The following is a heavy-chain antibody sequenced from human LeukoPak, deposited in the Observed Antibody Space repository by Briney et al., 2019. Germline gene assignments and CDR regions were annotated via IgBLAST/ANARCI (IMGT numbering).Heavy chain of an antibody. Sequence: AGKSLTLSCVASQFRFPFSHYGMHWVRQAPGRGLELVAVIWSDGTNQYYAESVKGRFTISRDNSKNTLYLRMNSLRVEDTAVYFCAKDAQRGFDYSNSLENWGQGTLVTVSS. CDR2: IWSDGTNQ. D-gene: IGHD4-11*01. J-gene: IGHJ4*02. CDR3: AKDAQRGFDYSNSLEN. V-gene: IGHV3-33*06. CDR1: QFRFPFSHYG.